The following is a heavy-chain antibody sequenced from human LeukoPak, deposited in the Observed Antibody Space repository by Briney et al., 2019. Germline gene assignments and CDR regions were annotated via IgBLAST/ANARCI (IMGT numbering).Heavy chain of an antibody. J-gene: IGHJ4*02. V-gene: IGHV3-48*01. D-gene: IGHD4-23*01. CDR1: GFTFSSYS. CDR3: ARGRWSGLFDY. Sequence: GGSLRLSCAASGFTFSSYSMNWVRQAPGKGLEWVSYISSSSSTIYYADSVKGRFTISRDNAKNSLYLQMNSLRAEDTAVYYCARGRWSGLFDYWGQGTLVTVSS. CDR2: ISSSSSTI.